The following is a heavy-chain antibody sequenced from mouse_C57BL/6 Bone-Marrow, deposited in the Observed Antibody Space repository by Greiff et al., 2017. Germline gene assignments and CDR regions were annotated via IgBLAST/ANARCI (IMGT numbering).Heavy chain of an antibody. CDR2: IHPNSGST. V-gene: IGHV1-64*01. J-gene: IGHJ2*01. D-gene: IGHD1-1*01. Sequence: QVQLQPSGAELVKPGASVKLSCKASGYTFTSYWMHWVKQRPGQGLEWIGMIHPNSGSTNYNEKFKSKATLTVDKSSSTAYMQLSSLTSEDSAVYYCARGYYGSSYVGYWGQGTTLTVSS. CDR3: ARGYYGSSYVGY. CDR1: GYTFTSYW.